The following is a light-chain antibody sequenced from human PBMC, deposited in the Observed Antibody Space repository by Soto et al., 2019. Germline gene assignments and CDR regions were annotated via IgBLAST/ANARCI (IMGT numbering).Light chain of an antibody. CDR2: GAS. Sequence: EIVLTQSPGTLSLSPGERATLSCRASQSVSSSYLAWYQQKPGQAPRLLIYGASSRATGIPDRFSGSGSGTDFTLTISRLEPEDFAVYYCQQYNNWLFTFGGGTRVEIK. V-gene: IGKV3-20*01. CDR3: QQYNNWLFT. CDR1: QSVSSSY. J-gene: IGKJ4*01.